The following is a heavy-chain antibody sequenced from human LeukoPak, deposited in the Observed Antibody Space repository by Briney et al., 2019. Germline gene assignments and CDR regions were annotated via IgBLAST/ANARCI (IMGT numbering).Heavy chain of an antibody. CDR2: IYYSGSV. CDR1: GGSLNSYF. J-gene: IGHJ6*03. D-gene: IGHD6-19*01. Sequence: SETLSLTCTVSGGSLNSYFWSWIRQPPGKGLEWIGYIYYSGSVNYSPSLKSRVSISVDTSKKQFSLRVSSVTDADTAVYYCARGYSTGAKGFSLYNYMDVWGKGTTVTVSS. V-gene: IGHV4-59*01. CDR3: ARGYSTGAKGFSLYNYMDV.